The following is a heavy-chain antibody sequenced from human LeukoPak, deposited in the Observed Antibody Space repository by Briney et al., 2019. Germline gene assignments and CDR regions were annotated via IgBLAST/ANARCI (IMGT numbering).Heavy chain of an antibody. J-gene: IGHJ4*02. CDR2: ISGSGGST. Sequence: PGGSLRLSCAASGFTFSSYAMSWVRQAPGKGLEWVSAISGSGGSTYYADSAKGRFTISRDNSKNTVYLQMNSLRAEDTAVYYCAREGGGDYGDYLRYWGQGTLVTASS. CDR3: AREGGGDYGDYLRY. CDR1: GFTFSSYA. D-gene: IGHD4-17*01. V-gene: IGHV3-23*01.